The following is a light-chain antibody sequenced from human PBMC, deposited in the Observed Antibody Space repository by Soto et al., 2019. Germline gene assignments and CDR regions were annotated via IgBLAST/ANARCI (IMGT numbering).Light chain of an antibody. J-gene: IGKJ3*01. CDR1: QRVSSTH. CDR3: QQYGGSPLFT. CDR2: GTS. Sequence: ENVLTQSPGTLSLSPGERATLSCRASQRVSSTHLAWYQQKPGQAPRLLIYGTSVRATGIPDRFRDSGSGTDFTLTIGRLEPEDFAVYYCQQYGGSPLFTFGPGTKVEI. V-gene: IGKV3-20*01.